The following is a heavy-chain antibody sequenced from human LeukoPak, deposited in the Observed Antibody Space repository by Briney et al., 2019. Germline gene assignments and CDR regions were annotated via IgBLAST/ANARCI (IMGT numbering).Heavy chain of an antibody. CDR3: ARGYDFWSGYYTPTFDY. Sequence: PSQTLSLTCTVSGGSISSGGYYWSWIRQHPGKGLEWIGYIYYSGSTYYNPSLKSRVTISVDTSKNQFSLKLSSVTAADTAVYYCARGYDFWSGYYTPTFDYWGQGTLVAVSS. J-gene: IGHJ4*02. CDR2: IYYSGST. D-gene: IGHD3-3*01. V-gene: IGHV4-31*03. CDR1: GGSISSGGYY.